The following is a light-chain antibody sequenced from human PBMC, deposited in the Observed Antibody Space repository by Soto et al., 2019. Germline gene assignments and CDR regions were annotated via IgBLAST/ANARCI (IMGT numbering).Light chain of an antibody. CDR1: HSVSSH. CDR3: QQSYSTPIS. Sequence: DIRMTQSPSSLSASVGDTFTITCRARHSVSSHLNWYQQKPGKAPNLLMYTASNLQSGVPSRFSGSGSGTDFTLTISSLQPEDFATYYCQQSYSTPISFGQGTRLEIK. V-gene: IGKV1-39*01. J-gene: IGKJ5*01. CDR2: TAS.